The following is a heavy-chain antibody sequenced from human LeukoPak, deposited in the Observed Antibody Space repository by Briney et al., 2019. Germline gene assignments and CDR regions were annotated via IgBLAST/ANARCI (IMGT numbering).Heavy chain of an antibody. D-gene: IGHD3-22*01. CDR3: AKDSGYYKGYFDY. J-gene: IGHJ4*02. CDR1: GFTFSNYG. CDR2: IRYDGSHK. Sequence: PGGSLRLSCAVSGFTFSNYGMHWVRQAPDKGLEWVAFIRYDGSHKYYADSVKGRFTIPRDNSKNTLYLQMSSLRADDTAVFYCAKDSGYYKGYFDYWGQGTLVTVSS. V-gene: IGHV3-30*02.